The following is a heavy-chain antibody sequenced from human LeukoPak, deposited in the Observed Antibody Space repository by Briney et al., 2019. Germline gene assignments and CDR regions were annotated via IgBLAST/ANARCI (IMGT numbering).Heavy chain of an antibody. D-gene: IGHD3-22*01. Sequence: SETLSLTCTVSGGSIFNYYWHWIRQSPGKGLEWVGYVYANGITAYNPSLRSRGSMSIDTSRSQFSLRLTPVTAADTATYYCARRVYYDTSGYHPTAGYFDLWGRGTLVSVSS. CDR2: VYANGIT. V-gene: IGHV4-4*08. CDR3: ARRVYYDTSGYHPTAGYFDL. CDR1: GGSIFNYY. J-gene: IGHJ2*01.